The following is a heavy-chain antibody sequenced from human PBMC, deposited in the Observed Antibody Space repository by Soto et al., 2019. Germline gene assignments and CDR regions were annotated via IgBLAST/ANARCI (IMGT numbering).Heavy chain of an antibody. CDR1: GFTFSDYA. CDR3: ARAPGHSVHSSGWQIDY. V-gene: IGHV3-30-3*01. CDR2: ISFDGNIK. D-gene: IGHD6-19*01. J-gene: IGHJ4*02. Sequence: GGSLRLSCAASGFTFSDYAMYWVRQAPGKGLEWVSVISFDGNIKYYTGSVKGRFTISRDNSKNTLHLQVNSLRTEDTALYYCARAPGHSVHSSGWQIDYWGQGTLVTVSS.